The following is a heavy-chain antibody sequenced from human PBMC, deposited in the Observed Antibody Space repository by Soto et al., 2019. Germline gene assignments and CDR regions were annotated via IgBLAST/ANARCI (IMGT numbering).Heavy chain of an antibody. J-gene: IGHJ4*02. D-gene: IGHD3-22*01. V-gene: IGHV4-61*01. CDR2: IYYSGST. Sequence: QVQLQESGPGLVKPSETLSLTCTVSGDSVSSGSYYWSWIRQPPGKGLEWIAYIYYSGSTNYNPSLKTRVTISVDTAKNQFSLQLSSVTAADTAVYYCAREYFDSSGYYYRAPLGYWGQGTLVTVSS. CDR3: AREYFDSSGYYYRAPLGY. CDR1: GDSVSSGSYY.